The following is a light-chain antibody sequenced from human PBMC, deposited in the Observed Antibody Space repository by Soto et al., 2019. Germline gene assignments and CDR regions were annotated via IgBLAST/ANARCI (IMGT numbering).Light chain of an antibody. CDR3: SSYAGSNNFGV. CDR1: SSDVGRYNY. V-gene: IGLV2-8*01. Sequence: QSVLTQPPSASGSPGQSVTISCTGTSSDVGRYNYVSWYQQHPGKAPELMIYEVNKRPSGVPDRFSGSKSGNTASLTVSGLQAEDEADYYCSSYAGSNNFGVFGTGTKVTVL. J-gene: IGLJ1*01. CDR2: EVN.